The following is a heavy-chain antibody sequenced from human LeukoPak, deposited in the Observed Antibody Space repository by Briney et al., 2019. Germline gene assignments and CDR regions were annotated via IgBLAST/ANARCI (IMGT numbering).Heavy chain of an antibody. J-gene: IGHJ6*03. CDR1: GYTFTGYY. Sequence: ASVKVSCKASGYTFTGYYMHWVRQAPGQGLEWMGWINPNSGGTNYAQKFQGRVTMTRDTSISTAYMELSRLRSDDTAVYYCARANIVVVTAIQGGYYYYMDVWGKGTTVTVSS. V-gene: IGHV1-2*02. CDR2: INPNSGGT. D-gene: IGHD2-21*02. CDR3: ARANIVVVTAIQGGYYYYMDV.